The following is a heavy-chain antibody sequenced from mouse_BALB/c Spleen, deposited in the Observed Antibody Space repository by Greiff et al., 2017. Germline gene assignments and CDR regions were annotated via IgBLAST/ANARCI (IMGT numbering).Heavy chain of an antibody. CDR3: ARQSDGNYVWFAY. Sequence: DVQLVESGGDLVKPGGSLKLSCAASGFTFSSYGMSWVRQTPDKRLEWVATISSGGSYTYYPDSVKGRFTISRDNAKNTLYLQMSSLKSEDTAMYYCARQSDGNYVWFAYWGQGTLVTVSA. CDR2: ISSGGSYT. V-gene: IGHV5-6*01. J-gene: IGHJ3*01. CDR1: GFTFSSYG. D-gene: IGHD2-1*01.